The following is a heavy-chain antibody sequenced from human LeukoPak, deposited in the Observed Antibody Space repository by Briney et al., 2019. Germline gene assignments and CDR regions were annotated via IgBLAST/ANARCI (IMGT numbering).Heavy chain of an antibody. V-gene: IGHV3-23*01. J-gene: IGHJ4*02. D-gene: IGHD6-19*01. CDR1: GFTFSSYA. CDR2: TSCSGGST. CDR3: AKGAAIGMIAVAGIDY. Sequence: PGGSLRLSCAASGFTFSSYAMSWVPQAPGKGLEWVSVTSCSGGSTSYADSVKGRFTISRDKSKNTVYLQMKSLRVEGTAVYYCAKGAAIGMIAVAGIDYWGQGTAVTVFS.